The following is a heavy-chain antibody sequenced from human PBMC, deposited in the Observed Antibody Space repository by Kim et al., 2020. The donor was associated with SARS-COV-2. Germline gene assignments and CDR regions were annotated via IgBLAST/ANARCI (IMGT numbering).Heavy chain of an antibody. CDR3: ARGGIAVAGTFDY. V-gene: IGHV4-34*01. J-gene: IGHJ4*02. D-gene: IGHD6-19*01. Sequence: SETLSLTCAVYGGSFSGYYWSWIRQPPGKGLEWIGEINHSGSTNYNPSLKSRVTISVDTSKNQFSLKLSSVTAADTAVYYCARGGIAVAGTFDYWGQGTL. CDR1: GGSFSGYY. CDR2: INHSGST.